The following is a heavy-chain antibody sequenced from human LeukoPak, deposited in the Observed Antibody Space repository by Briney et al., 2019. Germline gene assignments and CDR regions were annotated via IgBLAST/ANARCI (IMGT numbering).Heavy chain of an antibody. CDR3: AREYCSSTSCYTGEWFDP. CDR2: IYYSGST. V-gene: IGHV4-61*08. J-gene: IGHJ5*02. D-gene: IGHD2-2*02. CDR1: GGSISSGDYY. Sequence: SETLSLTCTVSGGSISSGDYYWSWIRQPPGKGLEWIGYIYYSGSTNYNPSLKSRVTISVDTSKNQFSLKLGSVTAADTAVYYCAREYCSSTSCYTGEWFDPWGQGTLVTVSS.